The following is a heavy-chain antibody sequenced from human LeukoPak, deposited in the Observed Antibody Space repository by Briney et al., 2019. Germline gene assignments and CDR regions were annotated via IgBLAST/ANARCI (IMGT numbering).Heavy chain of an antibody. J-gene: IGHJ4*02. Sequence: GGSLRLSCAASGLTFSSYAMHWVRQAPGKGLEWVAVISYDGSNKYYADSVKGRFTISRDNSKNTLYLQMNSLRAEDTAVYYCARAPPVLRYFDLDYWGQGTLVTVSS. D-gene: IGHD3-9*01. CDR1: GLTFSSYA. CDR3: ARAPPVLRYFDLDY. V-gene: IGHV3-30-3*01. CDR2: ISYDGSNK.